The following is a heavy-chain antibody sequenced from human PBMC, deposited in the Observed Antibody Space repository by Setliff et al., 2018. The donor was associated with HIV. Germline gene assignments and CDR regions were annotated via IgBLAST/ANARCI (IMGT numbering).Heavy chain of an antibody. D-gene: IGHD3-22*01. CDR3: ARGLSFYDPGGFDY. J-gene: IGHJ4*02. Sequence: SETLSLTCTVSGGSINTYYWSWVRQPPGKGLEWIGYIYTTGSTNYNPSLKSRVTISVDTSKNQFSLKLSSVTAADTAVYYCARGLSFYDPGGFDYWGQGTLVTVSS. CDR1: GGSINTYY. V-gene: IGHV4-4*09. CDR2: IYTTGST.